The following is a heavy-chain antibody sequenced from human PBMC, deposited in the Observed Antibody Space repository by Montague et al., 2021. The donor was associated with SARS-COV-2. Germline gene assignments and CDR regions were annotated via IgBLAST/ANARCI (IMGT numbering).Heavy chain of an antibody. V-gene: IGHV4-34*01. J-gene: IGHJ4*02. CDR3: TTGVSKAFLQERDF. CDR2: ISPSGST. Sequence: SETLSLTCGASGGPFSDYYWTWVRQSAGKGLQWIGDISPSGSTYXNPSLKGRVNISADPSKSRFSLTLTSVSAADTATYFCTTGVSKAFLQERDFWGQGIVVTVS. D-gene: IGHD2-8*01. CDR1: GGPFSDYY.